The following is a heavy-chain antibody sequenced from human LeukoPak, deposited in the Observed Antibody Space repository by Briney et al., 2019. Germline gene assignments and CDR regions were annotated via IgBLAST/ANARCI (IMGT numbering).Heavy chain of an antibody. J-gene: IGHJ4*02. Sequence: PGGSLRLSCAASGFTFSSYGMSWVRQAPGKGLEWVGRIKSKTDGGTTDYAAPVKGRFTISRDDSKNTLYLQMNSLKTEDTAVYYCTTGLQLLYDGLQLDYWGQGTLVTVSS. CDR3: TTGLQLLYDGLQLDY. D-gene: IGHD2-2*02. V-gene: IGHV3-15*01. CDR1: GFTFSSYG. CDR2: IKSKTDGGTT.